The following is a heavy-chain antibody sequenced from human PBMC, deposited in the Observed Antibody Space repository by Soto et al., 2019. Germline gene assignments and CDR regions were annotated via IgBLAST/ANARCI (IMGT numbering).Heavy chain of an antibody. Sequence: GESLKISCKGSGYSFTSYWIGWVRQMPGKGLEWMGIIYPGDSDTRYSPSFQGQVTISADKSISTAYLQWSSLKASDTAMYYCARRTTVTTFAYYYYGMDVWGQGTTVTVSS. CDR3: ARRTTVTTFAYYYYGMDV. CDR2: IYPGDSDT. J-gene: IGHJ6*02. D-gene: IGHD4-4*01. CDR1: GYSFTSYW. V-gene: IGHV5-51*01.